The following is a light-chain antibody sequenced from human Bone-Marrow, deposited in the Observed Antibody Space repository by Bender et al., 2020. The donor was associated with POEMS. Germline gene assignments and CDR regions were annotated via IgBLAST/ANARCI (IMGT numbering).Light chain of an antibody. CDR2: VHSDGSH. CDR3: QTWDTTGVV. J-gene: IGLJ2*01. CDR1: SGHSRYA. V-gene: IGLV4-69*01. Sequence: QLVLTQSPSASASLGASVKLTCTLSSGHSRYAIAWHQLQPGKGPRYLMQVHSDGSHKKGDGVPDRFSGSSSGAQRYRTISGLQSDDEADYYCQTWDTTGVVFGGGTKLTVL.